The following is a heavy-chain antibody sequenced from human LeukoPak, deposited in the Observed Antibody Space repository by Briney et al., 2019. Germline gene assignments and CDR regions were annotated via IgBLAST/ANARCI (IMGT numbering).Heavy chain of an antibody. D-gene: IGHD1-1*01. J-gene: IGHJ4*02. CDR3: AREGERNQQYDTFDF. V-gene: IGHV6-1*01. CDR2: TYYRSKWYN. CDR1: GDSVSSNSAA. Sequence: SQTLSLTCAISGDSVSSNSAAWNWIRQSPSRGLEWLGRTYYRSKWYNDYAVSVKSRITINPDTSKNQFSLQLNSVTPDDPALYYCAREGERNQQYDTFDFWGQGTLVIVSS.